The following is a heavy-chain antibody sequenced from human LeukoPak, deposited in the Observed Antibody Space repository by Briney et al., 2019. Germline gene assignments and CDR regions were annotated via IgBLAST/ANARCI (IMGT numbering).Heavy chain of an antibody. CDR1: GFTFSSYA. CDR2: ISGSGGST. Sequence: GGSLRLPCAASGFTFSSYAMSWVRQAPGKGLEWVSAISGSGGSTYYADSVKGRFTISRDNSKNTLYLQMNSLRAEDTAVYYCAKVSYGDYGGFDYWGQGTLVTVSS. V-gene: IGHV3-23*01. CDR3: AKVSYGDYGGFDY. D-gene: IGHD4-17*01. J-gene: IGHJ4*02.